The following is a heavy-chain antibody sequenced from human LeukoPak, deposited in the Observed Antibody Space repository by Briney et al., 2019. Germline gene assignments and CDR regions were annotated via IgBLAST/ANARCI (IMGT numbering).Heavy chain of an antibody. CDR1: GGSFSSEA. CDR3: ARATNYDILTGFLDY. V-gene: IGHV1-69*05. CDR2: IIPIFGTA. J-gene: IGHJ4*02. D-gene: IGHD3-9*01. Sequence: ASVKVSCKXFGGSFSSEAISWVRQAPGQGLEWMGGIIPIFGTANYSQKFQGRVTITTDESTSTAYMEVSSLRSEDTAVYYCARATNYDILTGFLDYWGQRTLVTVSS.